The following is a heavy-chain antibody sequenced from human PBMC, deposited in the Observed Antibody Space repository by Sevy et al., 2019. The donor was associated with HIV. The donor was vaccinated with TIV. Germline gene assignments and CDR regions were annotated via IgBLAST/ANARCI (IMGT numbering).Heavy chain of an antibody. D-gene: IGHD2-2*01. CDR2: INPNSGGT. CDR1: GYTFTGYY. CDR3: ARDPSDADIVVVPAATGRNWFDP. Sequence: ASVKVSCKASGYTFTGYYMHWVRQVPGQGLEWMGWINPNSGGTNYAQKFQGRVTMTRDTSISTAYMELSRLRSDDTAVYYCARDPSDADIVVVPAATGRNWFDPWGQGTLVTVSS. J-gene: IGHJ5*02. V-gene: IGHV1-2*02.